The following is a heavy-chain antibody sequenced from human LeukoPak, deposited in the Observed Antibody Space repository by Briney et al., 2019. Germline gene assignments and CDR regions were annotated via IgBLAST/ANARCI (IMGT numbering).Heavy chain of an antibody. CDR3: ARGQWELPD. J-gene: IGHJ4*02. Sequence: SETLSLTCTVPSGSISGNNYYWGWIRQPPGKGLEWIGSIYYSKSTYYNPSLKTRATISLDTSKNQFSLKLSSVTAADTAVYYCARGQWELPDWGQGTLVTVSS. CDR1: SGSISGNNYY. D-gene: IGHD1-26*01. V-gene: IGHV4-39*07. CDR2: IYYSKST.